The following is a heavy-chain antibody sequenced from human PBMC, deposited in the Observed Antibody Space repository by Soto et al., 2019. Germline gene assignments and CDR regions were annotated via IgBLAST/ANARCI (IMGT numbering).Heavy chain of an antibody. V-gene: IGHV3-23*01. CDR2: ISGSGGST. Sequence: GGSLRLSCAASGFTFRSYAMTWVRQAPGKGLEWVSGISGSGGSTYYADSVKGRFSISRDNSKNTLYVQMSSLRAEDTAIYYCAKGYTSVATDAFDIWGQGTMVTVSS. D-gene: IGHD5-12*01. CDR1: GFTFRSYA. J-gene: IGHJ3*02. CDR3: AKGYTSVATDAFDI.